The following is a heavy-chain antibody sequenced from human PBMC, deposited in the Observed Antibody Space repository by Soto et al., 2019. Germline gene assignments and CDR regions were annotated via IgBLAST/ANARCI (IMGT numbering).Heavy chain of an antibody. D-gene: IGHD3-10*01. Sequence: QVHLVQSGAEVKKPGASVKVSCKGSGYGFTTYGITWVRQAPGQGLEWMAWISAHNGNTNSAQKLQGRVTVTRDTSTSTAYLEMTSLRSDDTAVYYGARGRYGAYWGQGALVTVSS. V-gene: IGHV1-18*01. CDR1: GYGFTTYG. CDR2: ISAHNGNT. CDR3: ARGRYGAY. J-gene: IGHJ4*02.